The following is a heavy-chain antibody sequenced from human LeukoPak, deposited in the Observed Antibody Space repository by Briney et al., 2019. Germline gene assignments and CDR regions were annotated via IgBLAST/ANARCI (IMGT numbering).Heavy chain of an antibody. CDR1: GFTFSSYA. V-gene: IGHV3-30-3*01. CDR3: ARDPVLRFLEWLLIRYYFDY. CDR2: ISYDGSNK. J-gene: IGHJ4*02. D-gene: IGHD3-3*01. Sequence: GGSLRLSCAASGFTFSSYAMHWVRQAPGKGLEWVAAISYDGSNKYYADSVKGRFTISRDNSKNTLYLQMNSLRAEDTAVYYCARDPVLRFLEWLLIRYYFDYWGQGTLVTVSS.